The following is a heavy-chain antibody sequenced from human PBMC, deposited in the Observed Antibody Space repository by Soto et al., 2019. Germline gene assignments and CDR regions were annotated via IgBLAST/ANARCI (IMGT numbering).Heavy chain of an antibody. V-gene: IGHV4-31*03. Sequence: SETLSLTCTVYGGPGKSGAYYWSWIRQHPGKGLEWIGHIHYSGTTYYNPSLQSRVTISLDTSNNHFSLKLSSVTAADTAVYHCARDLRQDKQLPGYYYYGLDVWGQGTTVTVSS. CDR1: GGPGKSGAYY. D-gene: IGHD6-13*01. CDR3: ARDLRQDKQLPGYYYYGLDV. CDR2: IHYSGTT. J-gene: IGHJ6*02.